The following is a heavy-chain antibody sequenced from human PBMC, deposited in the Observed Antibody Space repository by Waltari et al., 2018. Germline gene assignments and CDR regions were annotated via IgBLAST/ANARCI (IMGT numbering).Heavy chain of an antibody. V-gene: IGHV3-23*01. CDR2: ISAVGDVT. J-gene: IGHJ4*02. CDR3: AKGPYCSGGNCYQPYFDY. Sequence: EVQLLESGGGLGQPGESLRISCVASGLTFSRCVMNWVRQAPGKGLEWVSAISAVGDVTYYADSVKGRFTTSTDNSKNPLYLQMNSLRAEDTAVYYCAKGPYCSGGNCYQPYFDYWGQGTLVTVSS. D-gene: IGHD2-15*01. CDR1: GLTFSRCV.